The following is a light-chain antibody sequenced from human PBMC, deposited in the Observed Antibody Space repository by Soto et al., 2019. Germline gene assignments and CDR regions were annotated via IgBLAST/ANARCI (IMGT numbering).Light chain of an antibody. V-gene: IGLV1-36*01. CDR3: AAWDDSLNGPV. J-gene: IGLJ1*01. CDR1: SSNIGNNA. Sequence: QSVLTQPPSVSGAPRQRVTISCSGSSSNIGNNAVNWYQQLPGKAPKLLIYYDDLLPSGVSDRFSGSKSGTSASLAISGLQSEDEADYYCAAWDDSLNGPVFGTGTKVTVL. CDR2: YDD.